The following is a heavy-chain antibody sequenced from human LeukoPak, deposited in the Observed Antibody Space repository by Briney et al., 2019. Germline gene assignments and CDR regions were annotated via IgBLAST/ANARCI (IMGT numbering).Heavy chain of an antibody. CDR2: INTNTGNP. CDR3: AREGRQWLTPDDY. V-gene: IGHV7-4-1*02. CDR1: GYTFTNSD. D-gene: IGHD6-19*01. J-gene: IGHJ4*02. Sequence: VASVKVSCKASGYTFTNSDFNWVRQATGQGLEWMGWINTNTGNPTYAQGFTGRFVFSLDTSVSTAYLQISSLKAEDTAVYYCAREGRQWLTPDDYWGQGTLVTVSS.